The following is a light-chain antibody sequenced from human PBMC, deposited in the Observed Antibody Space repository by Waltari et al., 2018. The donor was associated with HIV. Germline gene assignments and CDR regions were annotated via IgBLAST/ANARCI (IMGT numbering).Light chain of an antibody. CDR2: RDN. Sequence: QSALTQPPSASGPPGQRVTISCSGSSSHVGRNAVYWYQKFPGSAPQLVIYRDNQRPPGVSDRFSGSKSGAAASLAISGLRSEDEADFYCSTWDDSLKDVLFGGGTKLTVL. CDR1: SSHVGRNA. J-gene: IGLJ2*01. CDR3: STWDDSLKDVL. V-gene: IGLV1-47*01.